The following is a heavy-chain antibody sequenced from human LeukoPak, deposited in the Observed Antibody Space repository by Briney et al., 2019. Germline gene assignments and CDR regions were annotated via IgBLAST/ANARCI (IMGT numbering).Heavy chain of an antibody. CDR1: GFTFSSYS. J-gene: IGHJ6*03. Sequence: GGSLRLSCAASGFTFSSYSMNWVRQAPGKGLEWVSSISSSSSYIYYADSVKGRFTISRDNAKNSLYLQMNSLRAEDTAVYYCAREGWEGAAMVYHYYYYMDVWGKGTTVTVSS. CDR3: AREGWEGAAMVYHYYYYMDV. CDR2: ISSSSSYI. V-gene: IGHV3-21*01. D-gene: IGHD5-18*01.